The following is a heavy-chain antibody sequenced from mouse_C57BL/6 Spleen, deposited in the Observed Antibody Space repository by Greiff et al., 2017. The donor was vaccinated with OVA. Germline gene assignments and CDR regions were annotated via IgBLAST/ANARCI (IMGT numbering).Heavy chain of an antibody. CDR2: IYPGDGDT. D-gene: IGHD3-1*01. Sequence: VQRVESGAELVKPGASVKISCKASGYAFSSYWMNWVKQRPGKGLEWIGQIYPGDGDTNYNGKFKGKATLTADKSSSTAYMQLSSLTSEDSAVYFCARQPSGYAMDYWGQGTSVTVSS. CDR3: ARQPSGYAMDY. J-gene: IGHJ4*01. CDR1: GYAFSSYW. V-gene: IGHV1-80*01.